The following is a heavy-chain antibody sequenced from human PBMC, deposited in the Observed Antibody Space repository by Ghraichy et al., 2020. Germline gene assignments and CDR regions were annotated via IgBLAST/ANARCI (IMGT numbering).Heavy chain of an antibody. D-gene: IGHD3-22*01. CDR2: ISVSGAST. V-gene: IGHV3-23*01. CDR3: AKDRYDSPRYGMDV. Sequence: GGSLRLSCAASGFTFSNSAMSWVRQAPGKGLEWVSAISVSGASTYFADSVKGRFTISRDNSKNTLYLQMNSLRAEDTAVYYCAKDRYDSPRYGMDVWGQGTTVTVSS. J-gene: IGHJ6*02. CDR1: GFTFSNSA.